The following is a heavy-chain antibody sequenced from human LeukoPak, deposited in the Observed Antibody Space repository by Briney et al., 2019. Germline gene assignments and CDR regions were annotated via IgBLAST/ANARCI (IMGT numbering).Heavy chain of an antibody. D-gene: IGHD3-9*01. J-gene: IGHJ5*02. CDR2: IYYRGGT. CDR1: GGSISSYY. V-gene: IGHV4-59*01. CDR3: ARCSPYYDILTGYSNWFDP. Sequence: SETLSLTCTVSGGSISSYYWSWIRQPPGKGLEWIGYIYYRGGTNYNPSLKSRVTISVDTSKNHFSLQLSSVTAADTAVYYCARCSPYYDILTGYSNWFDPWGQGTLVTVSS.